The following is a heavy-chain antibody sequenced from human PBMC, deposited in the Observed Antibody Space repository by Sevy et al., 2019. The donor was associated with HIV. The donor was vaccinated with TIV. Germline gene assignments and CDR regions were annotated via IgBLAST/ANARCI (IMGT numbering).Heavy chain of an antibody. V-gene: IGHV3-11*01. D-gene: IGHD3-22*01. CDR3: ASYYYDSSALDY. J-gene: IGHJ4*02. Sequence: GGSLRLSCAASGFTFSDYYMSWIRQAPGKGLEWVSYISSSGSTIYYADSVKGGFTISRDNAKNPLYLQMNSLRAEDTAVYYCASYYYDSSALDYWGQGTLVTVSS. CDR2: ISSSGSTI. CDR1: GFTFSDYY.